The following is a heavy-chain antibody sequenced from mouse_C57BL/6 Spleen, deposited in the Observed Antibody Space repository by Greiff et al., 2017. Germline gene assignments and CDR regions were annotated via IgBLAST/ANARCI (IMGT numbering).Heavy chain of an antibody. D-gene: IGHD1-1*01. J-gene: IGHJ1*03. Sequence: VQLQQSGAELARPGASVKMSCKASGYTFTSYTMHWVKQRPGQGLEWIGYINPSSGYTKYNQKFKDKATLTADKSSSTAYMQLSSLTSEDSAVYYCARYTVVANWYFDVWGTGTTVTVSS. CDR1: GYTFTSYT. CDR3: ARYTVVANWYFDV. V-gene: IGHV1-4*01. CDR2: INPSSGYT.